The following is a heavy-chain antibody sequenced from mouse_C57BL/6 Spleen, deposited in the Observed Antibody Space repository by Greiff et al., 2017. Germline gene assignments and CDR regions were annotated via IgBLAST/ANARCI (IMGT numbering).Heavy chain of an antibody. J-gene: IGHJ3*01. CDR3: ARLGAAQAPLFAY. Sequence: EVQLQQSGPVLVKPGASVKMSCKASGYTFTDYYMNWVKQSHGKSLEWIGVINPYNGGTSYNQKFKGKATLTVDKSSSTAYMELNSLTSEDSAVYYCARLGAAQAPLFAYWGQGTLVTVSA. CDR1: GYTFTDYY. D-gene: IGHD3-2*02. V-gene: IGHV1-19*01. CDR2: INPYNGGT.